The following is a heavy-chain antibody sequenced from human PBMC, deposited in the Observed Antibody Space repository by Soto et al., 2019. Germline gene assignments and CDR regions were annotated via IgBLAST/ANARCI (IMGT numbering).Heavy chain of an antibody. CDR1: GGSISSSSYY. CDR3: ARLDSTTTDDHYYYYYGMDV. CDR2: IYYSGST. D-gene: IGHD4-4*01. J-gene: IGHJ6*02. V-gene: IGHV4-39*01. Sequence: QLQLQESGPGLVKPSETLSLTCTVSGGSISSSSYYWGWIRQPPGKGLEWIGSIYYSGSTYYNPSLKSRVIISVDTSKNQFSLKLSSVTAADAAVYYCARLDSTTTDDHYYYYYGMDVWGQGTTVTVSS.